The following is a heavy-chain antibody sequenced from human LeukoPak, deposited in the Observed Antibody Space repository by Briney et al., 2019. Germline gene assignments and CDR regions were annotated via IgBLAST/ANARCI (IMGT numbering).Heavy chain of an antibody. J-gene: IGHJ3*02. V-gene: IGHV4-59*08. CDR1: GGSISSYY. D-gene: IGHD6-6*01. Sequence: SETLSLTCTVSGGSISSYYWSWIRQPPGKGLEWIGYIYYSGSTNYNPSLKSRVTISVDTSKNQFSLKLSSVTAADTAVYYCARVGPPSIAARPGAFDIWGQGTMVTVSS. CDR3: ARVGPPSIAARPGAFDI. CDR2: IYYSGST.